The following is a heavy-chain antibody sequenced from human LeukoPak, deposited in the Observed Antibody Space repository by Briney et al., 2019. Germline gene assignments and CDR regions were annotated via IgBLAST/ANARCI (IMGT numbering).Heavy chain of an antibody. CDR2: IDHSGST. CDR1: VGSFSGYY. Sequence: SETLSLTCAVYVGSFSGYYWSWIRQPPGKGLEWIGEIDHSGSTNYNPSLKSRVTISVDTSKNQFSLKLSSVTAADTAVYYCARGRYFDLWGRGNLVTVSS. J-gene: IGHJ2*01. CDR3: ARGRYFDL. V-gene: IGHV4-34*01.